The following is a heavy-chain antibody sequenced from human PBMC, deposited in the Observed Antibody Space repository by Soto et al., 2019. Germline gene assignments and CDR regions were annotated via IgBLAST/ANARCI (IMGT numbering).Heavy chain of an antibody. CDR1: DGSFSGYY. CDR3: ARGLIPGDYYSGGWYYFDY. Sequence: QVQLQQWGAGLLKPSETLSLTCAVYDGSFSGYYWTWIRLPPGKGLEWFGQINHSGSTNYNPSPMSRVTISLYASQNQFSLELSSGTAADTAVYYCARGLIPGDYYSGGWYYFDYWGQGTLVTVSS. CDR2: INHSGST. J-gene: IGHJ4*02. D-gene: IGHD3-10*01. V-gene: IGHV4-34*01.